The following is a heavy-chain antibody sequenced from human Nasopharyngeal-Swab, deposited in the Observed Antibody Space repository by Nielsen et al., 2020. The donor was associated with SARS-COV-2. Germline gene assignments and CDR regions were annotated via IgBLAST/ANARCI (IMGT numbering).Heavy chain of an antibody. CDR1: GFTFSSYA. V-gene: IGHV3-23*01. CDR3: ATSKGDFWSGYYTYYYFDY. J-gene: IGHJ4*02. CDR2: ISGSGGST. D-gene: IGHD3-3*01. Sequence: GESLKISYAASGFTFSSYAMSWVRQAPGKGLEWVSAISGSGGSTYYADSVKGRFTISRDNSKNTLYLQMNSLRAEDTAVYYCATSKGDFWSGYYTYYYFDYWGQGTLVTVSS.